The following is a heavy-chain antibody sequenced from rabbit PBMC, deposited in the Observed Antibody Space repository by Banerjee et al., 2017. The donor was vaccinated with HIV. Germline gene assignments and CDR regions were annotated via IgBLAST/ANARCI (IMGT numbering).Heavy chain of an antibody. V-gene: IGHV1S45*01. CDR2: IDPVIGST. CDR3: VRDLAGVIGWNFNL. D-gene: IGHD4-1*01. Sequence: QEQLVESGGGLVQPEGSLTLTCTASGFSFSSSYYVCWVRQAPGKGLEWIGYIDPVIGSTYYANWVNGRFTISSHNAQNTLYLQLNSLTAADTATYFCVRDLAGVIGWNFNLWGPGTLVTVS. J-gene: IGHJ4*01. CDR1: GFSFSSSYY.